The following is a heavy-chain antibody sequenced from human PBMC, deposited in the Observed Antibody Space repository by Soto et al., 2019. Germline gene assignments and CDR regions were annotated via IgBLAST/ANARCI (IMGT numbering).Heavy chain of an antibody. D-gene: IGHD7-27*01. CDR3: ATETSTWGC. Sequence: EVQLVESGGGLVQPGESLRLSCVASGFALSNYWINWVRQAPGKGLEWVANIKQDGSEKNYVDSVKGRFTISRDNARNSLYLQMNSLRAEDTAVYYCATETSTWGCWGQGTLVTVSS. CDR1: GFALSNYW. J-gene: IGHJ4*02. CDR2: IKQDGSEK. V-gene: IGHV3-7*05.